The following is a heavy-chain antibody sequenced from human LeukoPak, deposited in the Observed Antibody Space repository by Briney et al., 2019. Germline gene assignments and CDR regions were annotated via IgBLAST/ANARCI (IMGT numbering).Heavy chain of an antibody. Sequence: GGSLRLSCAASGFTFSSSWMHWVRQPPGKGLVWVSRINSDGSSTTYVDSVKGRFTISRDNAKNTLYLHMNSLRAEDTAIYYCARALGSVADFWGQGTMVTVSS. V-gene: IGHV3-74*01. D-gene: IGHD6-6*01. CDR3: ARALGSVADF. CDR1: GFTFSSSW. CDR2: INSDGSST. J-gene: IGHJ4*02.